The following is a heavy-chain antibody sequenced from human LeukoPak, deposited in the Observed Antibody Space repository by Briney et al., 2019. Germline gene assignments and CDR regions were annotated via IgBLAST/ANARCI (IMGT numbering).Heavy chain of an antibody. Sequence: SETLSLTCTVSGGSVSSYYWSWIRQPPGKGLEWIGYIYYSGSTNYNPSLKSRVTISVDTSKNQFSLKLSSVTAADTAVYYCASGRLLYLLDYWGQGTLVTVSS. J-gene: IGHJ4*02. V-gene: IGHV4-59*02. CDR2: IYYSGST. CDR1: GGSVSSYY. D-gene: IGHD2-2*02. CDR3: ASGRLLYLLDY.